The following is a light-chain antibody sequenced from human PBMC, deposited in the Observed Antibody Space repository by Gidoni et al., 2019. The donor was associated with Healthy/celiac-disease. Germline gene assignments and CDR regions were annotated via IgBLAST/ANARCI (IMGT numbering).Light chain of an antibody. V-gene: IGLV2-23*01. Sequence: QSALTQPASVSGSPGLSITIPCTGTSSDVGSYNLVSWYQQHPGKAPKLMIYEGSKRPSGVSNRFSGSKSGNTASLTISGLQAEDEADYYCCSYAGSSTFYVFGTGTKVTVV. CDR2: EGS. CDR3: CSYAGSSTFYV. CDR1: SSDVGSYNL. J-gene: IGLJ1*01.